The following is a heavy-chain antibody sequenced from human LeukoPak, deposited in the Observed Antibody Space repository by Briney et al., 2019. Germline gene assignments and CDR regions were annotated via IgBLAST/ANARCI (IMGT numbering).Heavy chain of an antibody. J-gene: IGHJ4*02. Sequence: PGGSLRLSCAASGFTFSSYAMHWVRQAPGKGLEWVAVISYDGSNKYYADSVKGRFTISRDNSKNTLYLQMNSLRAEDTAVYYCARDSGVVRITFGGPPGYWGQGTLVTVSS. CDR3: ARDSGVVRITFGGPPGY. D-gene: IGHD3-16*01. CDR2: ISYDGSNK. CDR1: GFTFSSYA. V-gene: IGHV3-30-3*01.